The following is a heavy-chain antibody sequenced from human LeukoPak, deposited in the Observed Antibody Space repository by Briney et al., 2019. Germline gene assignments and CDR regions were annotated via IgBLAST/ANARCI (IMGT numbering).Heavy chain of an antibody. CDR1: GGCISYYY. CDR3: ARDAPQTTVPEGMDV. CDR2: IYYSGTT. J-gene: IGHJ6*02. Sequence: SETLSLTCIVSGGCISYYYWSWIRQSPGEGLEWIGYIYYSGTTNYNPSLKRRVTISVNTSTNHFSLQLRSVTAADTAVYYCARDAPQTTVPEGMDVWGQGTTVTVSS. D-gene: IGHD4-17*01. V-gene: IGHV4-59*01.